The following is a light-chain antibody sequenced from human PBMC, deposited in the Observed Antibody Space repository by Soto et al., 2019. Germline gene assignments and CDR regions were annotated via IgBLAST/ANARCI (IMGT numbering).Light chain of an antibody. CDR3: QQYKNWPPHT. V-gene: IGKV3-15*01. Sequence: EVVMTQSPATLSVSPGERATLSCRASQSVNDNLAWYPQKPGQAPRLLIYGASTRATGIPARFSGSGSGTEFTLTISSLQSEDFAVYYCQQYKNWPPHTFGQGTKLESK. CDR2: GAS. CDR1: QSVNDN. J-gene: IGKJ2*01.